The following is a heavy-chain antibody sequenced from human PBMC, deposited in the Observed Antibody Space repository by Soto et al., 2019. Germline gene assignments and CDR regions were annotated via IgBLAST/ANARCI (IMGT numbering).Heavy chain of an antibody. CDR1: GGSITNYY. CDR2: MYYSGST. CDR3: ARGVLV. Sequence: ASETLSLTCTVSGGSITNYYWSWIRQSPGKGLEWIGYMYYSGSTNYNPSLKSRVTISVDTSKNQFSLKLSSVTAADTAVYYCARGVLVWGQGTLVTVSS. J-gene: IGHJ4*02. D-gene: IGHD3-10*01. V-gene: IGHV4-59*12.